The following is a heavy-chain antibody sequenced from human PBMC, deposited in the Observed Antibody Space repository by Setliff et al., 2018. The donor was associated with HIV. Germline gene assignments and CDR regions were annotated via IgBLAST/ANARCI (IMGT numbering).Heavy chain of an antibody. D-gene: IGHD6-19*01. CDR3: ARETREAVAGSNYYYYYGLDV. V-gene: IGHV3-21*01. J-gene: IGHJ6*02. CDR1: GFTFRNYK. Sequence: GGSLRLSCAASGFTFRNYKFNWVRQAPGRGLEWVSSISIGSGGAIDYADSVQGRFTISRDNSKNSLYLQMNSLRVEDTGVYYCARETREAVAGSNYYYYYGLDVWGQGTTVTVSS. CDR2: ISIGSGGAI.